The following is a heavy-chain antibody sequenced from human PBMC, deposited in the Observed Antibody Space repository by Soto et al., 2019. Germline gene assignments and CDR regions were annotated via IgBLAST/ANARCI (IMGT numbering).Heavy chain of an antibody. Sequence: GGSLRLSCAGSGFIFIGYSMNFFRQSPGKGLEWVSSISTTSTYIYYADSVKGRFTVSRDNAKNSLYLQMTGLRPEDTAMYYCARDGIVGTTDFFDYWGQGTLVTVSS. V-gene: IGHV3-21*01. CDR2: ISTTSTYI. CDR3: ARDGIVGTTDFFDY. J-gene: IGHJ4*02. CDR1: GFIFIGYS. D-gene: IGHD1-26*01.